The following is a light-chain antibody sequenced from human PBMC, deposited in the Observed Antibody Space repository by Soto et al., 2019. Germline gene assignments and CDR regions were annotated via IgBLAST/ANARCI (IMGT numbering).Light chain of an antibody. V-gene: IGKV4-1*01. Sequence: DIVMTQSPDSLAVSLGERATINCKSSQSVLYSSNNKSYLAWFQQKPGQPPKLLIYLASNRESGVPDRFSGSGSGTDFTLSISSLQAGDVAVYYCQQYYSTPLTFGGGTKVEIK. CDR3: QQYYSTPLT. CDR2: LAS. CDR1: QSVLYSSNNKSY. J-gene: IGKJ4*01.